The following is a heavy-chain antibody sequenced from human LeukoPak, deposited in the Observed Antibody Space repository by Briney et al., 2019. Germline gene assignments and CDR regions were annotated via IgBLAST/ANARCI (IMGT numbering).Heavy chain of an antibody. CDR1: GYTFTSYA. Sequence: ASVKVSCKASGYTFTSYAMNWVRQAPGQGLEWMGWISAYNGYTNYAQKLQGRVTITTDTSTSTAYMELRSLRSDDTAVYYCARAGWYELPRYAFDIWGQGTMVTVSS. D-gene: IGHD6-19*01. V-gene: IGHV1-18*01. CDR3: ARAGWYELPRYAFDI. CDR2: ISAYNGYT. J-gene: IGHJ3*02.